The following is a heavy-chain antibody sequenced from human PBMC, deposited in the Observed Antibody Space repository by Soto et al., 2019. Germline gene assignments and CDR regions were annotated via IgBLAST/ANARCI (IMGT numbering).Heavy chain of an antibody. CDR1: GGSISSYY. V-gene: IGHV4-59*01. Sequence: PSETLSLTCTVSGGSISSYYWSWIRQPPGKGLEWIGYIYYSGSTNYNPSLKSRVTISVDTSKNQFSLKLSSVTAADTAVYYCARENDLRGYCSGGSCYSNAFDIWGQGTMVTVSS. CDR3: ARENDLRGYCSGGSCYSNAFDI. D-gene: IGHD2-15*01. J-gene: IGHJ3*02. CDR2: IYYSGST.